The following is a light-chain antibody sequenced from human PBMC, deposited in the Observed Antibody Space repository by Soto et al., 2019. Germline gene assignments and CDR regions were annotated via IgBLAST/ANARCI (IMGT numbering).Light chain of an antibody. CDR2: GAS. Sequence: EILLTQSPGTLSLSPGERATLSCRASQSVSSSYLARYQQKPGQAPRLLIYGASSRATGIPDRFSGSGSGTDFTHTISRLEPEDFAVFYCQQYGSSPPLTFGGGTKVEIK. CDR3: QQYGSSPPLT. V-gene: IGKV3-20*01. J-gene: IGKJ4*01. CDR1: QSVSSSY.